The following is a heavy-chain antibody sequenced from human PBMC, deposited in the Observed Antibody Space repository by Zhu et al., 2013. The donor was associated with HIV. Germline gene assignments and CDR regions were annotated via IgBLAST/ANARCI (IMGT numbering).Heavy chain of an antibody. V-gene: IGHV4-30-4*01. J-gene: IGHJ4*02. CDR1: GGSTSSGDYY. D-gene: IGHD3-10*01. CDR3: ARVRSGQYYGSGTYYEFDQ. Sequence: QVQLQESGPGLVQPSQTLSLTCTVSGGSTSSGDYYWSWIRQPPGKGLEWIGYIYYSGSTFYNPSLKSRISMSVDTSKNQFSLKLSSVTAADTAVYYCARVRSGQYYGSGTYYEFDQWGQGTLVTVSS. CDR2: IYYSGST.